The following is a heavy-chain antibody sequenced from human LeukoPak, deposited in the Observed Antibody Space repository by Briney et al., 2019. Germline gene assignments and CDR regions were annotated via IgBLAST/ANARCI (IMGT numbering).Heavy chain of an antibody. V-gene: IGHV4-61*02. CDR2: IYTSGST. CDR3: ARQCSGGSCSLE. Sequence: SETLSLTCTVSAGSISSVSYYWRCTRQPAGKGLEWIGRIYTSGSTNYNPALKSRVTISVDTSKNKFSLKLSSVTAADTAVYYCARQCSGGSCSLEWGQGTMVTVSS. J-gene: IGHJ4*02. CDR1: AGSISSVSYY. D-gene: IGHD2-15*01.